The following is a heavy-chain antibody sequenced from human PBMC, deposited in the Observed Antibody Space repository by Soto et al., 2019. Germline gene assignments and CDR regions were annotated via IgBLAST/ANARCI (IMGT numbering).Heavy chain of an antibody. J-gene: IGHJ6*02. CDR2: IYYSGST. V-gene: IGHV4-59*01. CDR3: ARAPVRYSSSSDYYYYGMDV. CDR1: GGSISSYY. D-gene: IGHD6-6*01. Sequence: SETLSLTCIVSGGSISSYYWGWIRQPPGKGLEWIGYIYYSGSTNYNPSLKSRVTISVDTSKNQFSLKLSSVTAADTAVYYCARAPVRYSSSSDYYYYGMDVWGQGTTVTVSS.